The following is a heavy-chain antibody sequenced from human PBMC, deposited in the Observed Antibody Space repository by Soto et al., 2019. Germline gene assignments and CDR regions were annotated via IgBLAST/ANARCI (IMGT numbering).Heavy chain of an antibody. CDR1: GGTFNNYA. CDR2: IVPIFGTP. J-gene: IGHJ6*02. Sequence: QVQLVQSGAEVKKPGSSVKVSCKASGGTFNNYAITWVRQAPGQGLEWMGGIVPIFGTPKYAQQFQGRVTITADKSTNMAYMELGSLRSEDTAVYFCARDHYDSTGHDKYYSYGMEDWGQGTTVTVSS. V-gene: IGHV1-69*06. D-gene: IGHD3-22*01. CDR3: ARDHYDSTGHDKYYSYGMED.